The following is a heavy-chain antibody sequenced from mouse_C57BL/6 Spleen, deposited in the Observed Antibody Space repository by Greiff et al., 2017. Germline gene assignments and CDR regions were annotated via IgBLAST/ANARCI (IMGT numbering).Heavy chain of an antibody. CDR2: INPNYGTT. J-gene: IGHJ1*03. D-gene: IGHD1-1*01. CDR3: ARANYYGSSFHWYFDV. V-gene: IGHV1-39*01. Sequence: QLVESGPELVKPGASVKISCKASGYSFTDYNMNWVKQSNGKSLEWIGVINPNYGTTSYNQKFKGKATLTVDQSSSTAYMQLNSLTSEDSAVYYCARANYYGSSFHWYFDVWGTGTTVTVSS. CDR1: GYSFTDYN.